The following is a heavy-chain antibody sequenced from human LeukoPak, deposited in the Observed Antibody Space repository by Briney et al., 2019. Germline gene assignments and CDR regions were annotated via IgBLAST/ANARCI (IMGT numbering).Heavy chain of an antibody. Sequence: SETLSLTCTVSGGSISSGGYYWSWIRQHPGKGLEWIGYIYYSGSTYYNPSLKSRVTISVDTSKNQFSLKLSSVTAADTAVYYCATETRYCSGGSCHGLGLDAFDIWGQGTMVTVSS. J-gene: IGHJ3*02. CDR3: ATETRYCSGGSCHGLGLDAFDI. V-gene: IGHV4-31*03. D-gene: IGHD2-15*01. CDR2: IYYSGST. CDR1: GGSISSGGYY.